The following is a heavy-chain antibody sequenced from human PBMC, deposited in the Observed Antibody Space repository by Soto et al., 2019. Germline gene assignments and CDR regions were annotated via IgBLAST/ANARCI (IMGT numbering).Heavy chain of an antibody. CDR3: VGEVGFQLIY. D-gene: IGHD2-2*01. CDR2: ITSSSGTM. Sequence: EVQLVDSGGGLVQPGGSLRLSCAASGFTFSTHSMHWVRQAPGKGLEWISYITSSSGTMYADSVKGRFTISRDNAKNSLYLQMNSLRAEDTAVYFCVGEVGFQLIYWGQGTLVTVSS. V-gene: IGHV3-48*01. CDR1: GFTFSTHS. J-gene: IGHJ4*02.